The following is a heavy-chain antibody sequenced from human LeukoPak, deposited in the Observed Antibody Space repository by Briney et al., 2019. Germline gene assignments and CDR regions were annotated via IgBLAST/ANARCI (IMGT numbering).Heavy chain of an antibody. CDR1: GYTFTSYG. J-gene: IGHJ4*02. D-gene: IGHD4-23*01. CDR3: ARDDRTTVVTLGTLIDY. Sequence: ASVKVSCKASGYTFTSYGISWVRQAPGQGLEWMGWISAYNGNTNYAQKLQGRVTMTTDTSTSTAYMELRSLRSDDTAVYYCARDDRTTVVTLGTLIDYWGQGILVTVSS. V-gene: IGHV1-18*01. CDR2: ISAYNGNT.